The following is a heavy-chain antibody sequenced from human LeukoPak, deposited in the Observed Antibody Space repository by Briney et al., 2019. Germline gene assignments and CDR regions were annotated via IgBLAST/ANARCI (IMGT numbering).Heavy chain of an antibody. D-gene: IGHD1-26*01. V-gene: IGHV3-66*02. CDR3: ARDSIVGARDAFDI. Sequence: GGSLRLSCAASGFTFSSYAMSWVRQAPGKGLEWVSVIYSGGSTYYADSVKGRFTISRDNSKNALYLQMNSLRAEDTAVYYCARDSIVGARDAFDIWGQGTMVTVSS. CDR1: GFTFSSYA. CDR2: IYSGGST. J-gene: IGHJ3*02.